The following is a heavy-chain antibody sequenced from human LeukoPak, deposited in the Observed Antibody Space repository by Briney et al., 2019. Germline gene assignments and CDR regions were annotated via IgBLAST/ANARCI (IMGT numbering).Heavy chain of an antibody. V-gene: IGHV3-23*01. CDR3: AKPPYDSSGYYYQTPFDY. Sequence: GGFLRLSCAASGFTFSSYAMSWVRQAPGKGLEWVSAISGSGGSTYYADSVKGRFTISRDNSKNTLYLQMNSLRAEDTAVYYCAKPPYDSSGYYYQTPFDYWGQGTLVTVSS. J-gene: IGHJ4*02. D-gene: IGHD3-22*01. CDR2: ISGSGGST. CDR1: GFTFSSYA.